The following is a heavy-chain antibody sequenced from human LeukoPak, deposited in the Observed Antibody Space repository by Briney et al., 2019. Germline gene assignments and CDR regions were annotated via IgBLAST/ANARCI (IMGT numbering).Heavy chain of an antibody. CDR1: GYTFTSYY. CDR3: ARDGILSGYYYYYYGMDV. Sequence: ASVNVSCKASGYTFTSYYMHWVRQAPGQGLEWMGWINPNSGGTNYAQKFQGRVTMTRDTSISTAYMELSRLRSDDTAVYYCARDGILSGYYYYYYGMDVWGQETTVTVSS. V-gene: IGHV1-2*02. CDR2: INPNSGGT. J-gene: IGHJ6*02. D-gene: IGHD5-12*01.